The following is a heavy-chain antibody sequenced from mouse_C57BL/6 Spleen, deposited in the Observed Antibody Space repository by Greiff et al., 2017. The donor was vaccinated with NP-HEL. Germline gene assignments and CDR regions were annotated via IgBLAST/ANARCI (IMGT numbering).Heavy chain of an antibody. D-gene: IGHD2-2*01. J-gene: IGHJ2*01. CDR2: IYPGDGDT. Sequence: QVQLQQSGPELVKPGASVKISCKASGYAFSSSWMNWVKQRPGKGLEWIGRIYPGDGDTNYNGKFKGKATLTADKSSSTAYMQLSSLTSEDSAVYFCAREDGNDSFDYWGQGTTLTVSS. V-gene: IGHV1-82*01. CDR1: GYAFSSSW. CDR3: AREDGNDSFDY.